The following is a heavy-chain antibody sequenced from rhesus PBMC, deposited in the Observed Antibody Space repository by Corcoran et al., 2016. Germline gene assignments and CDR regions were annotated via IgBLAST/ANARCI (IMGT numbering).Heavy chain of an antibody. Sequence: EVQLVESGGGLVQPGGSLRLSCAASGFTFSSYGMHWVRQAPGKGLEWVAVISYDGSKKYYAASVKDRFTISRDNSKNMLCLQMNNLKLEDTAVYYCARSHLDWSNWYFDLWGPGTPITISS. V-gene: IGHV3-54*02. J-gene: IGHJ2*01. CDR1: GFTFSSYG. CDR2: ISYDGSKK. D-gene: IGHD3-3*01. CDR3: ARSHLDWSNWYFDL.